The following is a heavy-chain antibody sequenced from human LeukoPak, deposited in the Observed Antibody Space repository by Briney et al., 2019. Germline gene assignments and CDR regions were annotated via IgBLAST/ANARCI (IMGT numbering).Heavy chain of an antibody. CDR1: GFTFSSYW. J-gene: IGHJ4*02. CDR2: IKQDGSEK. Sequence: GGSLGLSCAASGFTFSSYWMSWVRQAPGKGLEWVANIKQDGSEKYYVDSVKGRFTISRDNAKNSLYLQMNSLRAEDTAVYYCARDVDTAMVTIDYWGQGTLVTVSS. D-gene: IGHD5-18*01. CDR3: ARDVDTAMVTIDY. V-gene: IGHV3-7*03.